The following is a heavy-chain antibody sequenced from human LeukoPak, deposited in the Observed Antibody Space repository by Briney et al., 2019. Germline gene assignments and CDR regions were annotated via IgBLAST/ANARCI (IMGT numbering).Heavy chain of an antibody. D-gene: IGHD3-10*01. CDR2: ITISGATT. CDR1: GFTFSSYA. CDR3: ATYGSGSYYRKAFDY. V-gene: IGHV3-23*01. J-gene: IGHJ4*02. Sequence: GGSLRLSCAASGFTFSSYAMSWVRQAPGKGLEWVSSITISGATTYYADSVKGRLTISRDNSKTTLYLQMNSQRAEDTAVYYCATYGSGSYYRKAFDYWGQGTLVTVSS.